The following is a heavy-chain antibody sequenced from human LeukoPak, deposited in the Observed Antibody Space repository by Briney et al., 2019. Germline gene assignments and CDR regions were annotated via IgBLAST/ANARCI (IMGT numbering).Heavy chain of an antibody. CDR3: ARLRSTGNY. D-gene: IGHD3-3*01. CDR1: GGSFSGYY. Sequence: SETLSLTCAVYGGSFSGYYWSWIRQPPGKGLEWIGEINHSGSTNYNPSLKSRVTISVDTSKNQFSLKLSSVTAADTAVHYCARLRSTGNYWGQGTLVTVSS. J-gene: IGHJ4*02. CDR2: INHSGST. V-gene: IGHV4-34*01.